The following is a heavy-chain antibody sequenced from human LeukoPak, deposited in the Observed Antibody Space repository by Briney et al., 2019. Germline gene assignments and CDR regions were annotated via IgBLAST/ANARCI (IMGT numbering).Heavy chain of an antibody. CDR3: ARGYCSGGSCYWPFDY. J-gene: IGHJ4*02. CDR2: IIPILGIA. Sequence: SVKVSCKASGGTFSSYAISWVRQAPGQGLEWMGRIIPILGIANYAQKFQGRVTITADKSASTAYMELSSLRSEDTAVYYCARGYCSGGSCYWPFDYWGQGTLVTVSS. V-gene: IGHV1-69*04. D-gene: IGHD2-15*01. CDR1: GGTFSSYA.